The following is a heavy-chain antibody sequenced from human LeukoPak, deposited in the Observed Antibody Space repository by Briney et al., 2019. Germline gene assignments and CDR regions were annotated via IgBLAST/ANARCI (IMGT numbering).Heavy chain of an antibody. CDR3: ARDGIAAAGLNYYFDY. Sequence: SETLSLTCAVYGGSFSGYYWSWIRQPPGKGLGWIGEINHSGSTNYNPSLKSRVTISVDTSKNQFSLKLSSVTAADTAVYYCARDGIAAAGLNYYFDYWGQGTLVTVSS. CDR1: GGSFSGYY. J-gene: IGHJ4*02. D-gene: IGHD6-13*01. V-gene: IGHV4-34*01. CDR2: INHSGST.